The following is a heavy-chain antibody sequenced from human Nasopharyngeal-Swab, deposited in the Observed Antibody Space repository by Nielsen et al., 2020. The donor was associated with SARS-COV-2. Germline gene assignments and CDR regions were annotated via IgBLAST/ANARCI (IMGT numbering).Heavy chain of an antibody. V-gene: IGHV4-31*03. CDR3: ARDRAGVTIFGVVILDAFGI. CDR1: GGSISSGGYY. J-gene: IGHJ3*02. CDR2: IYYSGST. D-gene: IGHD3-3*01. Sequence: SETLSLTCTVSGGSISSGGYYWSWIRQHPGKGLEWIGYIYYSGSTYYNPSLKSRVTISVDTSKNQFSLKLSSVTAADTAVYYCARDRAGVTIFGVVILDAFGIWGQGTMVTVSS.